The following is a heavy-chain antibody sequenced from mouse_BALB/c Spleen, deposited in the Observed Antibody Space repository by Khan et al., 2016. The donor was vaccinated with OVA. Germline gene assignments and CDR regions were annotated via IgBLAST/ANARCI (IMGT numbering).Heavy chain of an antibody. V-gene: IGHV5-6*01. CDR2: VSTGGHYT. J-gene: IGHJ3*01. CDR1: GFTFSTYG. D-gene: IGHD1-1*01. Sequence: EVELVESGGDVVKPGGSLKLSCAASGFTFSTYGMSWVRQTPDKRLEWVATVSTGGHYTYYPDTVKGRFTISRDNAKNTLYLQMNSLKSEETAMFYCARLAYYYDSEGFAYWGQGTLVTVSA. CDR3: ARLAYYYDSEGFAY.